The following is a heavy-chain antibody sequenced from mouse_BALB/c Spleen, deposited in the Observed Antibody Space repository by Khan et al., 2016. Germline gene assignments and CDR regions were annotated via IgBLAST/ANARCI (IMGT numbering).Heavy chain of an antibody. J-gene: IGHJ2*01. Sequence: QMQLEESGAELMKPGASVKISCKATGYTFSSYWIEWVKQRPGHGLEWIGEILPGSGSTNYNEKFKDKATFTADTSSNTAYMQLSSLTSEDSAVYYCFLYYYESSYDYWGQGTTLTVSS. CDR3: FLYYYESSYDY. V-gene: IGHV1-9*01. CDR1: GYTFSSYW. CDR2: ILPGSGST. D-gene: IGHD1-1*01.